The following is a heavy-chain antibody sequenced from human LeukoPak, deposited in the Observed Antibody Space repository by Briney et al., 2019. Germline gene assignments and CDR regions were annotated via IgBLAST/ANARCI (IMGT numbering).Heavy chain of an antibody. J-gene: IGHJ6*01. CDR2: IFSHDSDT. Sequence: GESLNISCKGSGYRFLDYRIGWVRQVPVKGTELMGLIFSHDSDTKYSPSFEGKVTISVYKSVSTAYVQCGSLRTLDTALYNCAKVEISGYISRTRYYTSFFYYGVYGWGTGITVTASS. CDR1: GYRFLDYR. D-gene: IGHD2-2*02. CDR3: AKVEISGYISRTRYYTSFFYYGVYG. V-gene: IGHV5-51*01.